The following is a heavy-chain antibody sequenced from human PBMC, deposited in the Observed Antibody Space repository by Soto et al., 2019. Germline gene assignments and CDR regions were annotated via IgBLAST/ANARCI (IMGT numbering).Heavy chain of an antibody. CDR2: IVVGSGNT. D-gene: IGHD2-15*01. CDR3: AAGSRIGYCSVGSCLGPWDIDY. J-gene: IGHJ4*01. CDR1: GFTFTSSA. Sequence: SVKVSCKASGFTFTSSAVQWVRQARGQRLEWIGWIVVGSGNTNYAQKFQERVTITRDMSTSTAYMELSSLRSEDTAVYYCAAGSRIGYCSVGSCLGPWDIDYWG. V-gene: IGHV1-58*01.